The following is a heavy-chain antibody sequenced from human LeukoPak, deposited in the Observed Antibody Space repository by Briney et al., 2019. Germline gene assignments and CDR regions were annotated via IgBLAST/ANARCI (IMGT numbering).Heavy chain of an antibody. Sequence: ASVKVSCKASGYTFTSCYMHWVRQAPGQGLEWMGIINPSGGSTSYAQKFQGRVTMTRDMSTSTVYMELSSLRSEDTAVYYCARTLGSVTNWFDPWGQGTLVTVSS. J-gene: IGHJ5*02. CDR1: GYTFTSCY. D-gene: IGHD3-10*01. V-gene: IGHV1-46*01. CDR2: INPSGGST. CDR3: ARTLGSVTNWFDP.